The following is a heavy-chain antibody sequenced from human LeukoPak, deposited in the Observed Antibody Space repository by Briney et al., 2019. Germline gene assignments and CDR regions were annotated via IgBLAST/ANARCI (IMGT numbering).Heavy chain of an antibody. CDR1: GYTFTSYD. J-gene: IGHJ6*03. CDR2: MNPNSGNT. Sequence: ASVKVSCKASGYTFTSYDINWVRQATGQGLEWMGWMNPNSGNTGYAQKCQGRVTMTRNTTISTAYMELSSLRSEDTAVYYCARGRDYYGSGSHLGPPRPARDYYMDVWAKGTTVTVSS. CDR3: ARGRDYYGSGSHLGPPRPARDYYMDV. V-gene: IGHV1-8*01. D-gene: IGHD3-10*01.